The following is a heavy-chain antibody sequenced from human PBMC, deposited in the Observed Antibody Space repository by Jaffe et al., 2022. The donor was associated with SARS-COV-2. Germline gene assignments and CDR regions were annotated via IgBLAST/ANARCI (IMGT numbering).Heavy chain of an antibody. D-gene: IGHD2-15*01. CDR1: GFTFSSYG. CDR2: IWYDGSNK. J-gene: IGHJ2*01. CDR3: ARSPSYGGNGWYFDL. V-gene: IGHV3-33*01. Sequence: QVQLVESGGGVVQPGRSLRLSCAASGFTFSSYGMHWVRQAPGKGLEWVAVIWYDGSNKYYADSVKGRFTISRDNSKNTLYLQMNSLRAEDTAVYYCARSPSYGGNGWYFDLWGRGTLVTVSS.